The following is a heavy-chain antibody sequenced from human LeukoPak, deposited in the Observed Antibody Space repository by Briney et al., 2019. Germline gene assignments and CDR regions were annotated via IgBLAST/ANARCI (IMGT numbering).Heavy chain of an antibody. Sequence: GGSLRLSCAASGFTFSSYSMNWVRQAPGKGLEWVAVISYDGSNKYYADSVKGRFTISRDNSKNTLYLQMNSLRAEDTAVYYCSTLYYYDSSGYYPFDYWGQGTLVTVSS. D-gene: IGHD3-22*01. V-gene: IGHV3-30*03. CDR2: ISYDGSNK. CDR1: GFTFSSYS. CDR3: STLYYYDSSGYYPFDY. J-gene: IGHJ4*02.